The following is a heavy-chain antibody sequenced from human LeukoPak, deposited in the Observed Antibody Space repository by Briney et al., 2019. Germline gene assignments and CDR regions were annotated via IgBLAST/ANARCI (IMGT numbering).Heavy chain of an antibody. CDR2: IYPGDSDT. V-gene: IGHV5-51*01. Sequence: GESLKISCKGSGYRFTNYWIGWVRQVPGKGLEWMGIIYPGDSDTRYSPSFQGQVTISADKSINTAYLQLNRLKASDTAMYYCARRRDLYPGSYYPFDYWGQGTLVTVSS. J-gene: IGHJ4*02. CDR3: ARRRDLYPGSYYPFDY. CDR1: GYRFTNYW. D-gene: IGHD1-26*01.